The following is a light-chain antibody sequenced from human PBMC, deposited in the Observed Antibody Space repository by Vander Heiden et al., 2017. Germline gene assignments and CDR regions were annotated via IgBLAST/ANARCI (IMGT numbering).Light chain of an antibody. CDR2: DSS. J-gene: IGKJ2*03. V-gene: IGKV3-20*01. CDR1: QSFGNNY. Sequence: IVLTPSPGSLSLSTGERATLSCRASQSFGNNYLAWYQQKPGQAPRLLIFDSSTRATGVPDRFSGSGSGTDFTLTISGLEPEDFGVYYCQQYARSIGSFGQGTKLEIK. CDR3: QQYARSIGS.